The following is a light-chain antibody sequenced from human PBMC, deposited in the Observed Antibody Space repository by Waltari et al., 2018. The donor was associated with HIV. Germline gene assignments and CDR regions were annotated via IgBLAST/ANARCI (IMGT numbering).Light chain of an antibody. CDR1: DLNAYES. CDR2: EVT. J-gene: IGLJ2*01. Sequence: QSALTQPASVSGSPGQSITISCDLNAYESVSWYQRHPGKAPKVIIYEVTNRPSGLSNRFSGSKSGNTATLTISGLQPEDEADYFCTSYISSSTPVFGRGTKVTVL. V-gene: IGLV2-14*01. CDR3: TSYISSSTPV.